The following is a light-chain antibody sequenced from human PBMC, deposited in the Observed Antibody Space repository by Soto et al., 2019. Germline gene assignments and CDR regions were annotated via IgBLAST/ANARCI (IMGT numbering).Light chain of an antibody. CDR2: KAS. J-gene: IGKJ1*01. Sequence: DIQMTQSPSSLSASVGDRVTISCRASQSISVWLSCYQQKAGKAPNLLIYKASRLESGVPSRFSGSGSETESTLTISGLQPGDSATYYCQQYNSYSPTFGQGTKVDIK. CDR1: QSISVW. V-gene: IGKV1-5*03. CDR3: QQYNSYSPT.